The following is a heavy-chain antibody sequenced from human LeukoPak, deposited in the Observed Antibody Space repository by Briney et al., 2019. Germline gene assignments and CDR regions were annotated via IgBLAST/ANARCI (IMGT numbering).Heavy chain of an antibody. J-gene: IGHJ4*02. V-gene: IGHV3-7*03. D-gene: IGHD5-24*01. CDR2: INQDGTEK. CDR3: TTRRWAQEMATIPYYFNY. Sequence: QSGGSLRLSCAASGFSFSTYWMSWVRQAPGKGLEWVANINQDGTEKYYVDSVKGRFTVSRDYAKNSLYLQMNSLQTEDTAVYYCTTRRWAQEMATIPYYFNYWGQGTLVTVSS. CDR1: GFSFSTYW.